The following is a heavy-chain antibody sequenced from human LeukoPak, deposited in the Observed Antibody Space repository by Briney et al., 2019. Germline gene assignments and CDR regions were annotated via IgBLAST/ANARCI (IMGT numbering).Heavy chain of an antibody. CDR2: ISSSSGLI. D-gene: IGHD1-26*01. CDR3: AREFVGRASGAGY. Sequence: GGSLRLSCAASGFTFSRYSMNWVRQAPGRGLEWVSSISSSSGLIYYGDSVKGRFTVSRDNAKRSLYLQMNSLRADDTAGDYCAREFVGRASGAGYWGQGTLVTASS. V-gene: IGHV3-21*01. CDR1: GFTFSRYS. J-gene: IGHJ4*02.